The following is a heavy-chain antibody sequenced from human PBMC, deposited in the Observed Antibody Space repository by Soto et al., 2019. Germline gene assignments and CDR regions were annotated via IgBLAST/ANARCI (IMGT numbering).Heavy chain of an antibody. CDR1: GFSFSEYV. CDR2: ISGSGGST. CDR3: AKAATVTTN. D-gene: IGHD4-17*01. V-gene: IGHV3-23*01. J-gene: IGHJ4*02. Sequence: GGSLRLSCSASGFSFSEYVMNWVRQAPGKGLEWVAGISGSGGSTYYAQSVKGRFTISRDNSKKTLYLQMDSLRAGDTAIYYCAKAATVTTNWGQGTLVTVSS.